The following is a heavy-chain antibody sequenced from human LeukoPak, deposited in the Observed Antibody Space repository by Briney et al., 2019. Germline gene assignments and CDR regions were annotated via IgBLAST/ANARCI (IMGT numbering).Heavy chain of an antibody. Sequence: SETLSLTCTVSAGSVSSSIYYWGWIRQPPGKGLEWIASIRYSGNTFYNPSLKSRVTISVDTSKNQFSLRLNYVTAADTAVYYCARQPQSEYSYGFEDHWGQGILVTVSS. D-gene: IGHD5-18*01. V-gene: IGHV4-39*01. J-gene: IGHJ4*02. CDR3: ARQPQSEYSYGFEDH. CDR2: IRYSGNT. CDR1: AGSVSSSIYY.